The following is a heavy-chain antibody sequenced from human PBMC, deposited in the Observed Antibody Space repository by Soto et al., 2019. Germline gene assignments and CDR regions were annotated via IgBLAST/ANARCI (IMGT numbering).Heavy chain of an antibody. V-gene: IGHV1-2*04. Sequence: XSVKVSCKASGYPFTGYYTRWVRQAPGQGLEWMGWINPNSGGTNYAQKFQGWVTMTRDTSISTAYMELSRLRSDDTAVYYCARENDYGDTAIGMDVWGQGTTVTVSS. CDR2: INPNSGGT. CDR3: ARENDYGDTAIGMDV. J-gene: IGHJ6*02. CDR1: GYPFTGYY. D-gene: IGHD4-17*01.